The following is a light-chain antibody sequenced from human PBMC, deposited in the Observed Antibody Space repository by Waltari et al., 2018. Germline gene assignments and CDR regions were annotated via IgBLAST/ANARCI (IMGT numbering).Light chain of an antibody. V-gene: IGLV1-44*01. J-gene: IGLJ3*02. CDR3: ASWDDSPNGRWV. CDR2: RNG. Sequence: QSVLTQPPSASGAPGQRATISFCGTYSNVGNNVSNWYQQVPGTVPKLLIYRNGPRPSGVPGRFSGSKSGSSASLAISGLRSEDEADYFCASWDDSPNGRWVFGGGTKVTVL. CDR1: YSNVGNNV.